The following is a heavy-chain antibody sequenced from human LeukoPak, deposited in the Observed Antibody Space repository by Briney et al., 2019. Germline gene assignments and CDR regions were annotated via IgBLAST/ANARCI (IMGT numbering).Heavy chain of an antibody. D-gene: IGHD6-19*01. CDR2: INPNSGGT. Sequence: ASVKVSCKASGYTFTGYYMHWVRQAPGQGLEWMGWINPNSGGTNYAQKFQGRVTMTRDTSISTAYMELSRLRSDDTAVSYCATDSGIAVAHGGDYWGQGTLVTVS. CDR1: GYTFTGYY. CDR3: ATDSGIAVAHGGDY. V-gene: IGHV1-2*02. J-gene: IGHJ4*02.